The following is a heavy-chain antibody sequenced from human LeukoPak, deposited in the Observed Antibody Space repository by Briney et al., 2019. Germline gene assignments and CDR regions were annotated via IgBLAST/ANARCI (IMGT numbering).Heavy chain of an antibody. D-gene: IGHD3-22*01. CDR3: ARGKSRRNYYDSSGYY. J-gene: IGHJ4*02. Sequence: SETLSLTCAVYGGSFSGYYWSWIRQPPGKGLEWIGEINHSGSTNYNPSLKSRVTISVDTSKNQLSLKLSSVTAADTAVYYCARGKSRRNYYDSSGYYWGQGTLVTVSS. V-gene: IGHV4-34*01. CDR2: INHSGST. CDR1: GGSFSGYY.